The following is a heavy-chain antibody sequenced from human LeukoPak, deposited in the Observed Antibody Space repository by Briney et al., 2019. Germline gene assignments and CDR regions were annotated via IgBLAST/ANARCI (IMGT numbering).Heavy chain of an antibody. CDR1: GYSFTSYW. CDR3: ARLRYCSSTSCYWGFDY. V-gene: IGHV5-51*01. J-gene: IGHJ4*02. CDR2: IYPGDSDT. D-gene: IGHD2-2*01. Sequence: GESLKISCKGSGYSFTSYWIGWVRQMPGKGLEWMGIIYPGDSDTRYSPSFQGQVTISADKSISTAYLQWSSLKASDTAMYYCARLRYCSSTSCYWGFDYWGQGTLVTVSS.